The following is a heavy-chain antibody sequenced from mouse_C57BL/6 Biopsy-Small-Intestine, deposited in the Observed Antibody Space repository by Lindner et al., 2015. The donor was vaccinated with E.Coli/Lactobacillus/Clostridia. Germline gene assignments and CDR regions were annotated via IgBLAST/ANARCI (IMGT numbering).Heavy chain of an antibody. J-gene: IGHJ2*01. D-gene: IGHD2-14*01. CDR1: GYTFTEYT. V-gene: IGHV1-62-2*01. Sequence: VQLQESGTGLVKPGASVKLSCKASGYTFTEYTIHWVKQRSGQGLEWIGWFYPGSGSIKYNEKFKGKATLTADKSSSTAYMQLSSLTSEDSAVYFCARGTRLDYWGQGTTLTVSS. CDR3: ARGTRLDY. CDR2: FYPGSGSI.